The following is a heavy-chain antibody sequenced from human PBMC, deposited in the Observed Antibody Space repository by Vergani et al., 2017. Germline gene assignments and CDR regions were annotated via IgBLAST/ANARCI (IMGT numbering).Heavy chain of an antibody. J-gene: IGHJ5*02. CDR2: IYYSGRT. CDR1: GASIRSSNYY. V-gene: IGHV4-39*01. Sequence: QLQLQESGPGLVKPSATPSLTCSVSGASIRSSNYYWGWIRQPPGKGLELIASIYYSGRTYYNPSLKSRVTISVDPSKNQFSLKLSSVTAADTAVYFCARHSTVEWLVKLGWFDPWGQGIMVTVSS. CDR3: ARHSTVEWLVKLGWFDP. D-gene: IGHD6-19*01.